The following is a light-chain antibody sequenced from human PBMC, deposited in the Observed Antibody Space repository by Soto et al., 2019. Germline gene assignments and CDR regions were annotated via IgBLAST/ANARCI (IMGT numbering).Light chain of an antibody. Sequence: QSVLTQPPSASATPGQRVTISCSGSNSNIGTNTVNWYQQPPATAPRLLIYTNNQRPSGVPQRFSGSKTGTSASLAIGGLQSEDGSDYYCAAWDDSLGAYVFGTGTKVTVL. CDR1: NSNIGTNT. V-gene: IGLV1-44*01. J-gene: IGLJ1*01. CDR2: TNN. CDR3: AAWDDSLGAYV.